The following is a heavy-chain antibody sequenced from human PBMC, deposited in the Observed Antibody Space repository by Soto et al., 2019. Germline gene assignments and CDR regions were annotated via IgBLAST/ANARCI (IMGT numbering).Heavy chain of an antibody. V-gene: IGHV3-23*01. CDR2: ISGSGGST. D-gene: IGHD3-9*01. CDR3: AKSPPSAEPRDYDILTGYYDY. Sequence: GGSLRLSCAASGFTFSSYAMSWVRQAPGKGLEWVLAISGSGGSTYYADSVKGRFTISRDNSKNTLYLQMNSLRAEDTAVYYCAKSPPSAEPRDYDILTGYYDYWGQGTLVTVSS. J-gene: IGHJ4*02. CDR1: GFTFSSYA.